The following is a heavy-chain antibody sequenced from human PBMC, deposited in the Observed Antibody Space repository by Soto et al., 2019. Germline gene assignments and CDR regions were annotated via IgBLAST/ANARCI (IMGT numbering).Heavy chain of an antibody. CDR1: GFTFSSDY. D-gene: IGHD4-17*01. V-gene: IGHV3-74*01. CDR2: IKTDGSFS. Sequence: EVQLVESGGGLVQPGGSLRLSCAAAGFTFSSDYMHWVLQAPGKGLVWLSRIKTDGSFSSYADSVKGRFTISRDNARNTLFLQMNSLSDDDTAVYYCARGFYGDPPALDYWGQGTLVSVSS. CDR3: ARGFYGDPPALDY. J-gene: IGHJ4*02.